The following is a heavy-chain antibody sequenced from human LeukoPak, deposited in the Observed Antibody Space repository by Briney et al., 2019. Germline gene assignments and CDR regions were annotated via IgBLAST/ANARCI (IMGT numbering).Heavy chain of an antibody. CDR1: GFTFSSYA. J-gene: IGHJ4*02. V-gene: IGHV3-23*01. CDR2: ISGSGSST. CDR3: AKSCNSGNCYYNY. D-gene: IGHD2/OR15-2a*01. Sequence: PGGSLRLSCAASGFTFSSYAMSWVRQAPEKGLEWVSGISGSGSSTYYADSVKGRFTISRDNSENTLSLQMNSLRADDTAIYYCAKSCNSGNCYYNYWGQGTLVTVSS.